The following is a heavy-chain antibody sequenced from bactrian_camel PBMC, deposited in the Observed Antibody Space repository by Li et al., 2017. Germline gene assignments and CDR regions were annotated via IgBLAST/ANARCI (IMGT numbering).Heavy chain of an antibody. D-gene: IGHD5*01. CDR2: ITTATGNT. CDR1: VDTGSEYC. Sequence: HVQLVESGEGLVQAGGSLRLSCTASVDTGSEYCMGWFRQAPGKEREGVASITTATGNTDYADSVKGRFTISLDDAQRTTYLQMNSLKPEDTAMYYCAADPLYCDACGLAGVQYNYWGQGTQVTVS. V-gene: IGHV3S63*01. J-gene: IGHJ4*01. CDR3: AADPLYCDACGLAGVQYNY.